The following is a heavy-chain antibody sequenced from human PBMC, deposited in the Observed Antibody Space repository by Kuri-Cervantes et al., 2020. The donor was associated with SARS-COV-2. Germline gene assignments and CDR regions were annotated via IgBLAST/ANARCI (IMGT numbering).Heavy chain of an antibody. J-gene: IGHJ3*02. CDR1: EFIFSNYW. CDR3: AGDGRYCTSINCRGNASDI. D-gene: IGHD2-8*01. V-gene: IGHV3-7*01. CDR2: IKEDGSKK. Sequence: SWASSEFIFSNYWMTLVRQVPGKGLEWVDNIKEDGSKKYYLDSVAGRFTISRDNAKNSLNLQMDSLGAEDTAVYYCAGDGRYCTSINCRGNASDIWGQGTMVTVSS.